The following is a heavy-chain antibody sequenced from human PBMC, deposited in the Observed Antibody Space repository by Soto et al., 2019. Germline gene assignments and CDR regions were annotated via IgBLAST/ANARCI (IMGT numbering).Heavy chain of an antibody. Sequence: SVKVSCKASGGTFSSCAISWVRQAPGQGLEWMGGIIPIFGTANYAQKFQGRVTITADESTSTAYMELSSLRSEDTAVYYCARDQRXSYSIVATMVYYYGMDVWGQGTTVTVSS. D-gene: IGHD5-12*01. J-gene: IGHJ6*02. CDR3: ARDQRXSYSIVATMVYYYGMDV. CDR1: GGTFSSCA. CDR2: IIPIFGTA. V-gene: IGHV1-69*13.